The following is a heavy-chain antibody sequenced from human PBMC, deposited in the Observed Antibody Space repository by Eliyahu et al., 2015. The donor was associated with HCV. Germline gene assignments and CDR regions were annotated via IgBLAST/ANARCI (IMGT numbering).Heavy chain of an antibody. V-gene: IGHV3-9*01. J-gene: IGHJ5*02. CDR2: ISWNSGSI. CDR1: GFTXDDYA. D-gene: IGHD1-1*01. Sequence: EVQLVESGGGLVQPGRSLRLSCAASGFTXDDYAMHWVRQAPGKGLEWVSGISWNSGSIGYADSVKGRFTISRDNAKNSLYLQMNSLRAEDTLLYYCAKDQLELGGDWFDPWGQGTLVTVSS. CDR3: AKDQLELGGDWFDP.